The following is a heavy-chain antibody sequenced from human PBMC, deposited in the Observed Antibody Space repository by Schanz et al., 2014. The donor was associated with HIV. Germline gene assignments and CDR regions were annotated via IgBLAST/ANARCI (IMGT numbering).Heavy chain of an antibody. CDR2: ITGSGSST. CDR1: GFTFSSYG. D-gene: IGHD5-18*01. V-gene: IGHV3-NL1*01. J-gene: IGHJ3*02. CDR3: ARGAGDTDWGRI. Sequence: QVQLVESGGGVVQPGRSLRLSCAASGFTFSSYGMHWVRQAPGKGLEWVSSITGSGSSTYYADSVKGRFTISRDSSKNTLFLQLNSLRAEDTAVYYCARGAGDTDWGRIWGQGTLVTVSS.